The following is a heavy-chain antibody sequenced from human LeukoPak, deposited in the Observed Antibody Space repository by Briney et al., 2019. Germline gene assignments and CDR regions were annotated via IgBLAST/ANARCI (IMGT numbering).Heavy chain of an antibody. D-gene: IGHD6-13*01. Sequence: GGSLRLSRAPSRLTFSDYYMSWIREAPGRGLGGGSYIRSSGSTIYYADSVNARFTISRDNAKNSLYLQTSSLRAEDTAVYYCARDLYDRIAADYRYYYYYLDVWGKGTTVTVSS. CDR2: IRSSGSTI. J-gene: IGHJ6*03. CDR1: RLTFSDYY. V-gene: IGHV3-11*04. CDR3: ARDLYDRIAADYRYYYYYLDV.